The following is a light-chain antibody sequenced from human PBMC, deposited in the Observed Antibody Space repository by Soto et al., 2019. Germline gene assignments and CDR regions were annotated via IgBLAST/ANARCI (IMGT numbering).Light chain of an antibody. CDR2: GVT. Sequence: QSALTQPASVSGSPGQSITITCTGTSSDIGGYDYVSWYQHHPGKAPKVIIYGVTNRPSGVSHRFSGSKSANTASLTISGLQAEDEADYYYTSYTRTGSHVFATGPKVTVL. CDR1: SSDIGGYDY. CDR3: TSYTRTGSHV. V-gene: IGLV2-14*01. J-gene: IGLJ1*01.